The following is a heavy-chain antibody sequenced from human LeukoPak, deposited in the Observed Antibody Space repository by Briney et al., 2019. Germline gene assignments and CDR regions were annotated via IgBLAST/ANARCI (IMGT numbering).Heavy chain of an antibody. Sequence: SETLSLTCTVSGGSISSYYWSWIRQPAGKGLEWIGRIYTSGSTNYNPSLKSRVTMSVDTSKNQFSLKLSSVTAADTAVYYCARVGLLWLGELLDAFDIGAQGKMVTVSS. CDR2: IYTSGST. CDR1: GGSISSYY. V-gene: IGHV4-4*07. CDR3: ARVGLLWLGELLDAFDI. J-gene: IGHJ3*02. D-gene: IGHD3-10*01.